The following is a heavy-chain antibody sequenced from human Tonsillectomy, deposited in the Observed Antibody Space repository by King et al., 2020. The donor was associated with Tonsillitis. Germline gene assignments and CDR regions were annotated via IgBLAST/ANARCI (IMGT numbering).Heavy chain of an antibody. V-gene: IGHV3-7*01. J-gene: IGHJ3*02. Sequence: VQLVESGGGLVQPGGSLRLSCVASGITYWMSWVRQAPGKGLEWVANIKEDGSGKYYVDSVKGRFTISRDNAQNSLYLQMNSLRAEDTAMSYCASYYDSSGWYAFDTWGQGTMVTVSS. D-gene: IGHD3-22*01. CDR3: ASYYDSSGWYAFDT. CDR1: GITYW. CDR2: IKEDGSGK.